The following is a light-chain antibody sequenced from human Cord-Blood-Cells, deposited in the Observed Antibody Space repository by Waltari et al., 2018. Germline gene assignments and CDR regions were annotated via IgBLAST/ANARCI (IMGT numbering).Light chain of an antibody. CDR1: QSISSY. CDR2: AAS. CDR3: QQSYSTPPWT. V-gene: IGKV1-39*01. Sequence: DIQMTQSPSSLSASVGDRVTITCRASQSISSYLTWYQQKPGKAPKLLIYAASSLQSGVPSRFSGSGSGTDFTLTISSLQPEDFATYYCQQSYSTPPWTFGQGTKVESK. J-gene: IGKJ1*01.